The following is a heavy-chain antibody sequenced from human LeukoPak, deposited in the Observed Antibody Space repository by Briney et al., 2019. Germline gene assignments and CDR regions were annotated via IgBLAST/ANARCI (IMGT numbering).Heavy chain of an antibody. CDR2: ISSSSSYI. CDR1: GFSFSSYG. D-gene: IGHD1-26*01. Sequence: GGSLRLSCAASGFSFSSYGMHWVRQAPGKGLEWVSSISSSSSYIYYADSVKGRFTISRDNAKNTLYLQMNSLKSEDSAAYYCARGPAANSGNYYAGDYWGQGTLVTVSS. J-gene: IGHJ4*02. V-gene: IGHV3-21*01. CDR3: ARGPAANSGNYYAGDY.